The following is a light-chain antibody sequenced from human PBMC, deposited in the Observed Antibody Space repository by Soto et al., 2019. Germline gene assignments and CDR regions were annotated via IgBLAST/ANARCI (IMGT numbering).Light chain of an antibody. CDR2: EDN. Sequence: NFMLTQPHSVSEYPGKTVTISCTSSSGSIASNYVQWYQQRPGSAPTTVIYEDNQRPSGVPDRFSGSIDSSSNSASLTISGLKTEDEADYYCQSYDSSNQGVFGGVKKLT. CDR1: SGSIASNY. J-gene: IGLJ3*02. V-gene: IGLV6-57*02. CDR3: QSYDSSNQGV.